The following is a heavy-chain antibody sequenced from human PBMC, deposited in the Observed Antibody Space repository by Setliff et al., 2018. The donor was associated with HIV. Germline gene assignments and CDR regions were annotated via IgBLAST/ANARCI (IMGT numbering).Heavy chain of an antibody. Sequence: LRLSCAASGFTFSSYAMHWVRQAPGKGLEWVAVISYDGSNKYYADSVKGRFTISRDNSKNTLYLQMNSLRVEDTAIYYCTKGVQRLRPYYFDSWGQGILVTVSS. V-gene: IGHV3-30*07. J-gene: IGHJ4*02. D-gene: IGHD4-17*01. CDR3: TKGVQRLRPYYFDS. CDR2: ISYDGSNK. CDR1: GFTFSSYA.